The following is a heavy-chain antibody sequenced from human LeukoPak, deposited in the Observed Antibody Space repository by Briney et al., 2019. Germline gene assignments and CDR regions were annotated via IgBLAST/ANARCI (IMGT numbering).Heavy chain of an antibody. CDR3: AKELRRWEYDSSGII. CDR1: GFTFSSYG. V-gene: IGHV3-30*02. Sequence: PGGSLRLSCAASGFTFSSYGMHWVRQAPGKGLEWVAFIRYDGSNKYYADSVKGRFTISRDNSKNTLYLQMNSLRAEDTAVYYCAKELRRWEYDSSGIIWGQGTLVTVSS. J-gene: IGHJ4*02. CDR2: IRYDGSNK. D-gene: IGHD3-22*01.